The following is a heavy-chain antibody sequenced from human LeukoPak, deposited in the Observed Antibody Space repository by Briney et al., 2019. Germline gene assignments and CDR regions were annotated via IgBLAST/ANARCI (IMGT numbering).Heavy chain of an antibody. V-gene: IGHV3-53*01. J-gene: IGHJ4*02. D-gene: IGHD6-13*01. CDR2: IYSGGST. CDR3: ASVAAAGALRDY. CDR1: EFTFSYYS. Sequence: GGSLRLSCAASEFTFSYYSMSWVRQAPGKGLEWVSVIYSGGSTYYADSVKGRFTISRDNSKNTLYLQMNSLRAEDTAVYYCASVAAAGALRDYWGQGTLVTVSS.